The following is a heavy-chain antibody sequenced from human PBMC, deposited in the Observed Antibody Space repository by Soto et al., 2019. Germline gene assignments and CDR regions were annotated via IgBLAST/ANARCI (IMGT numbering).Heavy chain of an antibody. CDR3: PRGRYRDY. V-gene: IGHV1-18*01. J-gene: IGHJ4*02. CDR2: ISAHNGNT. CDR1: GYAFTTYG. Sequence: QVHLVQSGAEVKKPGASVKVSCKGSGYAFTTYGITWVRQAPGQGLEWMGWISAHNGNTNFAQKLQGRVTATIATSTSTAYMELRSLRSDDTAVYYCPRGRYRDYWGQGALVTVSS. D-gene: IGHD1-1*01.